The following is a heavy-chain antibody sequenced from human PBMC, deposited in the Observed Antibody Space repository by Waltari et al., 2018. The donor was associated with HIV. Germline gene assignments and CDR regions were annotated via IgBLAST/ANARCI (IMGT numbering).Heavy chain of an antibody. J-gene: IGHJ6*02. CDR2: IIPIFGTA. CDR1: GCTFSSYA. Sequence: QVQLVQSGAEVKKPGSSVKVSCKASGCTFSSYATSWVRQAPGQGLEWMGGIIPIFGTANYAQKFQGRVTITADESTSTAYMELSSLRSEDTAVYYCARTRLPSGYDFPGMDVWGQGTTVTVSS. V-gene: IGHV1-69*01. D-gene: IGHD5-12*01. CDR3: ARTRLPSGYDFPGMDV.